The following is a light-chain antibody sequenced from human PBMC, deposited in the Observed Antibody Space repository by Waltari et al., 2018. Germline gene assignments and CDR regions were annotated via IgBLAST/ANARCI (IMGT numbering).Light chain of an antibody. CDR3: QSYDTSLGVV. CDR1: WSNIGAGYD. CDR2: GVN. V-gene: IGLV1-40*01. Sequence: QSVLTQPPSVSGAPGQRVTISCTGSWSNIGAGYDVHWYQQLPGKAPTLLVYGVNKRPPGVPGRFFGSKSGTSASLAIPGLQPEDEADYYCQSYDTSLGVVFGGGTKLTVL. J-gene: IGLJ2*01.